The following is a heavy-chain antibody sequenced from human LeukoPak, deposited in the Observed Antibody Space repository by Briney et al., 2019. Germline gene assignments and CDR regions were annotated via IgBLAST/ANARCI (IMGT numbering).Heavy chain of an antibody. CDR3: ARVISGVPSWIGMDV. CDR1: GGTFSSYA. D-gene: IGHD1-20*01. V-gene: IGHV1-69*04. Sequence: GASVKVSCKASGGTFSSYAISWVRQAPGQGLEWMGRIIPILGIANYAQKFQGRVTITADKSTSTAYMELSSLRSEDTAVYYCARVISGVPSWIGMDVWGRGTTVTVSS. J-gene: IGHJ6*02. CDR2: IIPILGIA.